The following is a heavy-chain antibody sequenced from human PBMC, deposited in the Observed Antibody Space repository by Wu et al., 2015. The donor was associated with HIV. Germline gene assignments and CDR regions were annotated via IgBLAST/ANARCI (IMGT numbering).Heavy chain of an antibody. Sequence: QVQLVQSGAEVKKPGSSVKVSCKASGGAFSSYAVSWVRQAPGQGLEWMGGTSPIIGTPKYAQNFQGRVTMITDESTSTAYVELSNLRSDDTAVYYCATRRPTAGAPFASWGQGTLVHRLL. V-gene: IGHV1-69*05. CDR1: GGAFSSYA. CDR2: TSPIIGTP. CDR3: ATRRPTAGAPFAS. J-gene: IGHJ4*02. D-gene: IGHD4/OR15-4a*01.